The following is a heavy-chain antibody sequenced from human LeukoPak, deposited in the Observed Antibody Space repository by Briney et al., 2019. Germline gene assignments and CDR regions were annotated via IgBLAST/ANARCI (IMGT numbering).Heavy chain of an antibody. V-gene: IGHV4-39*07. CDR1: GGSISSSSYY. CDR3: ARGRRDPKWAPYYYYMDV. J-gene: IGHJ6*03. Sequence: SETLSLTCTVSGGSISSSSYYWGWIRQPPGKGLEWIGSIYYSGSTYYNPSLKSRVTISVDTSKNQFSLKLSSVTAADTAVYYCARGRRDPKWAPYYYYMDVWGKGTTVTVSS. D-gene: IGHD1-14*01. CDR2: IYYSGST.